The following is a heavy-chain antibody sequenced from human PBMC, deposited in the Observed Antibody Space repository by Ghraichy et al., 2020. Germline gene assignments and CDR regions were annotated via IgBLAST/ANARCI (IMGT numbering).Heavy chain of an antibody. CDR1: GFTFSSYA. CDR2: ISGSGGST. V-gene: IGHV3-23*01. D-gene: IGHD3-22*01. CDR3: AKDLGKMGSSGYLDERGFDY. J-gene: IGHJ4*02. Sequence: GGSLRLSCAASGFTFSSYAMSWVRQAPGKGLEWVSAISGSGGSTYYADSVKGRFTISRDNSKNTLYLQMNSLRAEDTAVYYCAKDLGKMGSSGYLDERGFDYWGQGALVSVSS.